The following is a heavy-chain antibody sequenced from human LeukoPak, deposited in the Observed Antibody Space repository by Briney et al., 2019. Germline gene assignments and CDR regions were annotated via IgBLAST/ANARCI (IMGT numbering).Heavy chain of an antibody. CDR2: IYYSGST. D-gene: IGHD6-25*01. V-gene: IGHV4-59*12. Sequence: SETLSLTCTVSGGSISSYYWSWLRQPPGKGLEWIGYIYYSGSTNYNPSLKSRVTMSVDTSKNQFSLKLSSVTAADTAVYYCARDGGRYYYYMDVWGKGTTVTVSS. CDR1: GGSISSYY. CDR3: ARDGGRYYYYMDV. J-gene: IGHJ6*03.